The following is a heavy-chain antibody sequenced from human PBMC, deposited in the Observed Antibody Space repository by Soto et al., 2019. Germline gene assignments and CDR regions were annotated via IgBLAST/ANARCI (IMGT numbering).Heavy chain of an antibody. D-gene: IGHD2-8*02. CDR3: APITWWGIWFDP. CDR2: IYWDDDK. J-gene: IGHJ5*02. CDR1: GFSLSTSGVG. Sequence: QITLKESGPTLVKPTQTLTLTCTFSGFSLSTSGVGVGWIRQPPGKALEWLALIYWDDDKRYSPSLKSRLTSPNDTSKNQVVLKITNLDPVDTATYCLAPITWWGIWFDPWGQGTLVTVSS. V-gene: IGHV2-5*02.